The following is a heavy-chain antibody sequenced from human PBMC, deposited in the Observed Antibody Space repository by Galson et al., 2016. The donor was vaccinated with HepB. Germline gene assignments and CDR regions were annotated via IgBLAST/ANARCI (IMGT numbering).Heavy chain of an antibody. Sequence: SLRLSCAASGFTFSDYYMNWIRQAPGKGLEWVSYISDTGNVVYYADSVKGRFTISRDNAKNSLYLQMNSLRAEDTAVYYCAREGYSSSSTLDYWGQGTLVTVSS. D-gene: IGHD6-6*01. V-gene: IGHV3-11*01. CDR1: GFTFSDYY. CDR2: ISDTGNVV. CDR3: AREGYSSSSTLDY. J-gene: IGHJ4*02.